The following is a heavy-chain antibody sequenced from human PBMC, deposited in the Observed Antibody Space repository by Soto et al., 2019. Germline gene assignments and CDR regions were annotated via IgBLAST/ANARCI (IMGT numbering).Heavy chain of an antibody. CDR1: GFAFSNYW. CDR2: IKQDGSES. J-gene: IGHJ5*02. Sequence: GGSLRLSCAASGFAFSNYWMSWVRQAPGKGLEWVANIKQDGSESNYADSVKGRFTISRDNAENSLYLQMTSLRAEDTAVYYCASARHIGPWGQGTLVTVSS. D-gene: IGHD2-21*01. CDR3: ASARHIGP. V-gene: IGHV3-7*01.